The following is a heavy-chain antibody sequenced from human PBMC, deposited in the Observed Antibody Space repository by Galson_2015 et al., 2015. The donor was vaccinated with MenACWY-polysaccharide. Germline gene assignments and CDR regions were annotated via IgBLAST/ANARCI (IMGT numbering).Heavy chain of an antibody. CDR2: MNPNSGNT. D-gene: IGHD2-21*01. V-gene: IGHV1-8*01. J-gene: IGHJ4*02. Sequence: SVKVSCKVSGYKFTSYDINWVRQATGQGLEWMGWMNPNSGNTGYAQKFQGRVTMTSNSAMTTAYMELSSLRSEDTAVYYCARIIARKYTFADSWGQGTLVTVSS. CDR1: GYKFTSYD. CDR3: ARIIARKYTFADS.